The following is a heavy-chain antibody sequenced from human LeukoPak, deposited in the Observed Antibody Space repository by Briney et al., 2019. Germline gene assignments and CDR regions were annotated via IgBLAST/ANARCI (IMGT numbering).Heavy chain of an antibody. Sequence: GGSLRLSCAASGFTFSSYGMHWVRQAPGKGLEGVAVISYDGSNKYYADSVKGRFTISRDNSKNTLYLQMNSLRAEDTAVYYCAKDFSRSYYYDSSAGYYFDYWGQGTLVTVSS. V-gene: IGHV3-30*18. CDR2: ISYDGSNK. CDR1: GFTFSSYG. D-gene: IGHD3-22*01. CDR3: AKDFSRSYYYDSSAGYYFDY. J-gene: IGHJ4*02.